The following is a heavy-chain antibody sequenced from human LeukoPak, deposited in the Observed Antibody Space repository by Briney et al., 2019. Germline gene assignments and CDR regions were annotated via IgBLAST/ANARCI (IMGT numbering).Heavy chain of an antibody. CDR2: IYYSGNT. J-gene: IGHJ5*02. Sequence: SETLSLTCTVSGGSITPYYWGWIRQPPGKGLEWIGYIYYSGNTNYNSSLKSRVTMSVDTSKNQFSLKLTSVTAADTAVYYCARSDWMRWFDPWGLGTLVTVSS. D-gene: IGHD1-1*01. CDR1: GGSITPYY. V-gene: IGHV4-59*08. CDR3: ARSDWMRWFDP.